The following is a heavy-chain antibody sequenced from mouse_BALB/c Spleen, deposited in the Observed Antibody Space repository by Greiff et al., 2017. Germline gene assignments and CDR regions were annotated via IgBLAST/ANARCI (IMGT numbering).Heavy chain of an antibody. CDR2: ISNGGGST. CDR3: ARQDYDYYYAMDY. J-gene: IGHJ4*01. CDR1: GFTFSSYT. D-gene: IGHD2-4*01. V-gene: IGHV5-12-2*01. Sequence: EVQLVESGGGLVQPGGSLKLSCAASGFTFSSYTMSWVRQTPEKRLEWVAYISNGGGSTYYPDTVKGRFTISRDNAKNTLYLQMSSLKSEDTAMYYCARQDYDYYYAMDYWGQGTSVTVSS.